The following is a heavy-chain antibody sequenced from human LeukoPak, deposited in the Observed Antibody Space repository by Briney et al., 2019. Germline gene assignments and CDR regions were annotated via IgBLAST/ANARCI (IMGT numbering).Heavy chain of an antibody. V-gene: IGHV1-69*13. D-gene: IGHD3-22*01. CDR2: IIPIFGTA. J-gene: IGHJ4*02. CDR1: GGTFSSYA. CDR3: AMGRPYDSSGYPYYFDY. Sequence: VASVKVSFKASGGTFSSYAISWVRQAPGQGLEWMGGIIPIFGTANYAQKFQGRVTITADESTSTAYMELSSLRSEDTAVYYCAMGRPYDSSGYPYYFDYWGQGTLVTVSS.